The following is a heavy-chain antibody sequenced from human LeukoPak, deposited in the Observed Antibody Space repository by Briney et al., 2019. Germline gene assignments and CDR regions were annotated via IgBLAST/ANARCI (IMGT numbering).Heavy chain of an antibody. D-gene: IGHD3-16*02. J-gene: IGHJ5*02. CDR1: GGSFSGYY. CDR2: INHSGST. Sequence: SETLSLTCAVYGGSFSGYYWSWIRQPPGKWLEWIGEINHSGSTYYNPSLKSRVAISVDTSKNQFSLKLSSVTAADTAVYYCARQNYDYVWGSYRLTRWFDPWGQGTLVTVSS. V-gene: IGHV4-34*01. CDR3: ARQNYDYVWGSYRLTRWFDP.